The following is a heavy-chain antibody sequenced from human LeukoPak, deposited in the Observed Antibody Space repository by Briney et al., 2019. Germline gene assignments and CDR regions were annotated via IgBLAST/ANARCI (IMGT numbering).Heavy chain of an antibody. CDR2: ISAYNGNT. CDR1: GYTFTSYG. Sequence: ASVKVSCKASGYTFTSYGISWVRQAPGQGLEWMGWISAYNGNTNYAQKLQGRVTMTTDTSTSTAYMELRSLRSDDTAVYYCARDLDPLTVGVVPAAIDFDYWGQGTLVTVSS. CDR3: ARDLDPLTVGVVPAAIDFDY. D-gene: IGHD2-2*01. V-gene: IGHV1-18*04. J-gene: IGHJ4*02.